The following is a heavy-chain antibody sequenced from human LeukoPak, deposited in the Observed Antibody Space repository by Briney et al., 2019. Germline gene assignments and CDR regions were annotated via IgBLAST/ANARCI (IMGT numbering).Heavy chain of an antibody. Sequence: GGSLRLSCAASGFTFSSYSMNWVRQAPGKGLEWVSYISSSSSTIYYADSVKGRFTISRDNARNSLYLQMNSLRDEDTAVYYCVRENYGEYYFDYWGRGTLVTVSS. J-gene: IGHJ4*02. D-gene: IGHD4-17*01. CDR2: ISSSSSTI. CDR3: VRENYGEYYFDY. V-gene: IGHV3-48*02. CDR1: GFTFSSYS.